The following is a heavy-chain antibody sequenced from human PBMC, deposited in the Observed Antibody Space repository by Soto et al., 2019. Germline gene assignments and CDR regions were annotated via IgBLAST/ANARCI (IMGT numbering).Heavy chain of an antibody. Sequence: PGGSLRLSCAASGFTFSSYAMSWVRQAPGEGVGWVSAISGSGGSTYYADSVKGRFTISRDNSKNTLYLQMNSLRAEDTAVYYCAKRPTGYSSSWYENYFDYWGQGTLVTVSS. CDR2: ISGSGGST. CDR1: GFTFSSYA. J-gene: IGHJ4*02. CDR3: AKRPTGYSSSWYENYFDY. D-gene: IGHD6-13*01. V-gene: IGHV3-23*01.